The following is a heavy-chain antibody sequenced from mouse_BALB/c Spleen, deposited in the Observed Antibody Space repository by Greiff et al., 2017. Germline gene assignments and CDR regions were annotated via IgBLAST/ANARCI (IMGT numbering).Heavy chain of an antibody. CDR1: GFTFSSFG. J-gene: IGHJ4*01. CDR3: ARHGADY. V-gene: IGHV5-17*02. Sequence: DVKLVESGGGLVQPGGSRKLSCAASGFTFSSFGMHWVRQAPEKGLEWVAYISSGSSTIYYADTVKGRFTISRDNPKNTLFLQMTSLRSEDTAMHYCARHGADYWGQGTSVTVSS. CDR2: ISSGSSTI.